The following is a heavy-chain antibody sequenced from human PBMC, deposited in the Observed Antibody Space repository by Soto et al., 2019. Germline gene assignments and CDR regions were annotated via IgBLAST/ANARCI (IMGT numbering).Heavy chain of an antibody. J-gene: IGHJ4*02. CDR3: ERTARRAVACTGGFDY. CDR2: IYHSGST. D-gene: IGHD6-19*01. CDR1: GGSISSSNW. Sequence: QVQLQESGPGLVKTSWTLSLTCAVSGGSISSSNWWRWVRQPPGKGLEWIGEIYHSGSTNYNPSLNSRVTISVDKSKYQFSLKLSSVTAADTAVYYCERTARRAVACTGGFDYWVQGTMVTVSS. V-gene: IGHV4-4*02.